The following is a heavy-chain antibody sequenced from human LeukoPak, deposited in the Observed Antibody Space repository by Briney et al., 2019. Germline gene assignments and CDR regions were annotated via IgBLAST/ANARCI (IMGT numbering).Heavy chain of an antibody. CDR2: INPNSGGT. CDR1: GYTFTGYY. CDR3: ARGDPTYYYDSSGHYFDY. D-gene: IGHD3-22*01. Sequence: ASVKVSCKASGYTFTGYYMHWVRQAPGQGLEWMGWINPNSGGTKYAQKFQGRVTMTRDTSISTAYMELSRLRSDDTAVYYCARGDPTYYYDSSGHYFDYWGQGTLVTVSS. V-gene: IGHV1-2*02. J-gene: IGHJ4*02.